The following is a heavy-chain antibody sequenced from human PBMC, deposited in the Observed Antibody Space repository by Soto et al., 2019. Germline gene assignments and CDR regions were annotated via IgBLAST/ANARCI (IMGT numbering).Heavy chain of an antibody. J-gene: IGHJ3*02. CDR1: GFTFSSYS. CDR2: ISSSSSYI. CDR3: ARDIYAADPMITFGGVIALDAFDI. Sequence: GGSLRLSCAASGFTFSSYSMNWVRQAPGKGLEWVSSISSSSSYIYYADSVKGRFTISRDNAKNSLYLQMNSLRAEDTAVYYCARDIYAADPMITFGGVIALDAFDIWGQGTMVTVSS. D-gene: IGHD3-16*02. V-gene: IGHV3-21*01.